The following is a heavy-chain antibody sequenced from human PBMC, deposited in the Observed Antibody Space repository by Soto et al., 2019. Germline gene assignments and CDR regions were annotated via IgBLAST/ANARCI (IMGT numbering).Heavy chain of an antibody. Sequence: GGSLRLSCAASGFTFSSYAMSWVRQAPGKGLEWVSAISGSGGSTYYADSVKGRFTISRDNSKNTLYLQMNSLRAEDTAVYYCAKRRKVGVAENWFDPWGQGTLVTVSS. V-gene: IGHV3-23*01. D-gene: IGHD1-26*01. CDR3: AKRRKVGVAENWFDP. J-gene: IGHJ5*02. CDR2: ISGSGGST. CDR1: GFTFSSYA.